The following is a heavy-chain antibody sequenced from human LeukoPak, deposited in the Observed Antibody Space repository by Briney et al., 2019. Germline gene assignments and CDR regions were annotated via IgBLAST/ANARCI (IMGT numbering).Heavy chain of an antibody. J-gene: IGHJ5*02. CDR3: AKDQKIVVVVAATCFDP. V-gene: IGHV3-23*01. Sequence: PGGSLRLSCAASGFTFSSYAMSWVRQAPGKGLESVSAISGSGGSTHYADSVKGRFTISRDNSKNTLYLQMNSLRAEDTAVYYCAKDQKIVVVVAATCFDPWGQGTLVTVSS. CDR2: ISGSGGST. CDR1: GFTFSSYA. D-gene: IGHD2-15*01.